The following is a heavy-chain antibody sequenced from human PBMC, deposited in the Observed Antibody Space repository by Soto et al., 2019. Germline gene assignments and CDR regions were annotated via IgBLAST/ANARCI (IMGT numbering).Heavy chain of an antibody. CDR3: TKDRATHRNY. V-gene: IGHV3-30*18. J-gene: IGHJ4*02. Sequence: QVQLVESGGGVVQPGRSLSLSCAASGFTFRNYVMHWVRQAPGKGLEWGAVISSDGSNKYYADSVKGRFNISRDNSKNTLYLQMNSLRIEDTAVYYCTKDRATHRNYWGQGTLVTVSS. CDR2: ISSDGSNK. CDR1: GFTFRNYV. D-gene: IGHD1-26*01.